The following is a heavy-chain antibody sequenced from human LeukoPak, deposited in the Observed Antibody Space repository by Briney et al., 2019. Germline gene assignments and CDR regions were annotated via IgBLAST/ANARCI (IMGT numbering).Heavy chain of an antibody. CDR1: GGSISSSSYY. J-gene: IGHJ3*02. D-gene: IGHD2-8*01. CDR3: ARPNGGHGGRGAFDI. CDR2: IYYSGST. Sequence: SETLSLTCTVSGGSISSSSYYWGWIRQPPGKGLEWIGSIYYSGSTYYNPSLKSRVTISVDTSKNQFSLKLSSVTAAGTAVYYCARPNGGHGGRGAFDIWGQGTMVIVSS. V-gene: IGHV4-39*07.